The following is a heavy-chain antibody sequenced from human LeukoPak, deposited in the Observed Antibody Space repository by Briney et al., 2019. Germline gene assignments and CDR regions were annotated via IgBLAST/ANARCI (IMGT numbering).Heavy chain of an antibody. CDR2: IYYSGST. Sequence: KTSETLSLTCTVSGGSISSYYWSWIRQPPGKGLEWIGYIYYSGSTNYNPSLKRRVTISVDTSKNQFSLKLSSVTAADPAVYYCARDLNYGSGSYNYWGQGTLVTVSS. J-gene: IGHJ4*02. CDR3: ARDLNYGSGSYNY. D-gene: IGHD3-10*01. CDR1: GGSISSYY. V-gene: IGHV4-59*01.